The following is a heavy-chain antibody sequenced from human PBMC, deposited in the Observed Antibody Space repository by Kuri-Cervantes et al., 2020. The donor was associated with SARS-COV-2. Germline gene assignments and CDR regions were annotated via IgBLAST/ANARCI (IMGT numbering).Heavy chain of an antibody. V-gene: IGHV4-38-2*01. J-gene: IGHJ5*02. CDR1: GYSISSGYY. CDR3: ARVGYCFGTRCVTYFDP. D-gene: IGHD2-2*03. CDR2: IYHSGST. Sequence: GSLRLSCAVSGYSISSGYYWGWIRQPPGKGLEWIGSIYHSGSTYYNPSLKSRVTMSVDTFKNQFSLNLRSLTAADTAIYYCARVGYCFGTRCVTYFDPWGQGTLVTVSS.